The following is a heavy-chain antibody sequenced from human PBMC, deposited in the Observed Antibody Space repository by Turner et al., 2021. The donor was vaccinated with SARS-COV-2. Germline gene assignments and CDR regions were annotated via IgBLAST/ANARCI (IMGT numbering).Heavy chain of an antibody. V-gene: IGHV1-2*04. J-gene: IGHJ5*02. CDR2: INPNSGGT. Sequence: QVQLVQSGAEVKKPGASVKVSGQASGYTFTGYYMHWVRQAPGQGLEWMGWINPNSGGTNYAQKFQGWVTMTRDTSISTAYMELSRLRSDDTAVYYCAREDRGYSYGYGRFDPWGQGTLITVSS. D-gene: IGHD5-18*01. CDR3: AREDRGYSYGYGRFDP. CDR1: GYTFTGYY.